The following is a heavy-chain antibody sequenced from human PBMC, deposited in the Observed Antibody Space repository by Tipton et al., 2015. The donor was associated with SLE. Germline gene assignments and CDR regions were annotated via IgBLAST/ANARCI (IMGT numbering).Heavy chain of an antibody. V-gene: IGHV4-59*01. CDR2: IYTSGST. D-gene: IGHD6-13*01. Sequence: LRLSCTVSHGSISSFYWSWIQQPPGEGLEWIGNIYTSGSTNYNPSLKSRLTMSVDTSKNQFSLKLSSVTAADTAVYYCARRRGSSWYEDYFDYWGQGTLVTVSS. J-gene: IGHJ4*02. CDR3: ARRRGSSWYEDYFDY. CDR1: HGSISSFY.